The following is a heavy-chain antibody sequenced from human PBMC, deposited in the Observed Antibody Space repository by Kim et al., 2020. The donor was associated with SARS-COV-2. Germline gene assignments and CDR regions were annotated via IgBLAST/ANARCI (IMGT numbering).Heavy chain of an antibody. J-gene: IGHJ6*02. CDR1: GYNFNKYW. D-gene: IGHD2-15*01. V-gene: IGHV5-51*01. CDR2: IYPDDSDT. Sequence: GESLKISCEGFGYNFNKYWIGWVRQVPGKGLEWMGVIYPDDSDTRYSPSFQGQVTISVDKSTQTAYLEWNSLKASDTAIYFCGRHSRYCGMDVWGQGTPVTVS. CDR3: GRHSRYCGMDV.